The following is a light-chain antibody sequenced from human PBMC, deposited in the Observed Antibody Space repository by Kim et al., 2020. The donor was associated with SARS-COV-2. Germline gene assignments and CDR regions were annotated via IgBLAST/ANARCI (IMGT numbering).Light chain of an antibody. J-gene: IGLJ2*01. CDR3: SCRAGSGDAVI. Sequence: AQGYQVQITCRGDSLRGFYANWYQQKPGQAPVRVIYGEPKRPAGISPRFSGSVSGDTATLTIDRTQAEDEAVYHCSCRAGSGDAVIFGGGTQLTVL. V-gene: IGLV3-19*01. CDR1: SLRGFY. CDR2: GEP.